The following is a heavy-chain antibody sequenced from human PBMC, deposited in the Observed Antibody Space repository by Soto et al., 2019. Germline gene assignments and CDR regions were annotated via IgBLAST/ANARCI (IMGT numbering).Heavy chain of an antibody. J-gene: IGHJ5*02. Sequence: ASVKVSCKASGYTFTSYGISWVRQAPGQGLEWMGWISAYNGNTNYAQKLQGRVTMTTDTSTSTAYMELRSLRSDDTAVYYCARALYDFWSAPEGNWFDPWGQGTLVTVSS. CDR2: ISAYNGNT. CDR1: GYTFTSYG. CDR3: ARALYDFWSAPEGNWFDP. V-gene: IGHV1-18*01. D-gene: IGHD3-3*01.